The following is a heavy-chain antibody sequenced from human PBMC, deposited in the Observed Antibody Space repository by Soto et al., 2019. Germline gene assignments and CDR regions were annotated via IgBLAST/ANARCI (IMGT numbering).Heavy chain of an antibody. Sequence: ASVKVSCKASGYTFSSYNIHWVRQAPGQRLEWMGWINVGNGNTRYSQKFQGRLTLTRDTPGNTAYLELNSLISEDTAVYYCATPQDYDGCLDSWGQGTLVTVSS. CDR3: ATPQDYDGCLDS. D-gene: IGHD3-22*01. J-gene: IGHJ4*02. V-gene: IGHV1-3*01. CDR1: GYTFSSYN. CDR2: INVGNGNT.